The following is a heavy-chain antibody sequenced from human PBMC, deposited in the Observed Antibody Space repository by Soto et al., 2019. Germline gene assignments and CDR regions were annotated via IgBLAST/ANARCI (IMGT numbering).Heavy chain of an antibody. CDR1: GGSISSGGYY. V-gene: IGHV4-31*03. CDR2: IYYSGST. CDR3: ASARTDYDILTGYSPMVPFDI. D-gene: IGHD3-9*01. J-gene: IGHJ3*02. Sequence: PSETLSLTCTVSGGSISSGGYYWSWIRQHPGKGLEWIGYIYYSGSTYYNPSLKSRVTISVDTSKNQFSLKLSSVTAADTAVYYCASARTDYDILTGYSPMVPFDIWGQGTMVTVSS.